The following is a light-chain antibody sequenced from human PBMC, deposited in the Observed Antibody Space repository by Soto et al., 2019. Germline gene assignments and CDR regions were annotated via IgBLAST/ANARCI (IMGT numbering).Light chain of an antibody. CDR2: DVS. V-gene: IGLV2-14*01. CDR1: SSDVGGHRY. J-gene: IGLJ2*01. CDR3: SSYTTSSTLV. Sequence: QSALTQPACVSGSRGQSITISCTGTSSDVGGHRYVSWYQQHPGKAPKLMIYDVSSRPSGVSNRFSGSKSGNTASLTISGLQAEDEAEYYCSSYTTSSTLVFGGGTKVTVL.